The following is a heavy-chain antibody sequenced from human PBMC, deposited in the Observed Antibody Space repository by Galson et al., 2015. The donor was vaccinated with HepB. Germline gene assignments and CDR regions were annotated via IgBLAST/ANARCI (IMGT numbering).Heavy chain of an antibody. V-gene: IGHV1-18*01. J-gene: IGHJ1*01. CDR1: GYTFTSYA. Sequence: SVKVSCKASGYTFTSYAMNWVRRAPGQGLEWMGWISAYNGNTNYAQKLQGRVTMTTDTSTSTAYMELRSLRSDDTAVYYCASGVGATPPEYFQHWGQGTLVTVSS. CDR2: ISAYNGNT. D-gene: IGHD1-26*01. CDR3: ASGVGATPPEYFQH.